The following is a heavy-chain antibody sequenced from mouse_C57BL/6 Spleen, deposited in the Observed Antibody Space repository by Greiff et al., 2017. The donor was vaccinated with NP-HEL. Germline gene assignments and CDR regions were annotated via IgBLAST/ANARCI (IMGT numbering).Heavy chain of an antibody. V-gene: IGHV14-4*01. J-gene: IGHJ2*01. D-gene: IGHD1-1*01. CDR3: TTDYGSDY. CDR1: GFNIKDDY. CDR2: IDPENGDT. Sequence: VQLQQSGAELVRPGASVKLSCTASGFNIKDDYMHWVKQRPEQGLEWIGWIDPENGDTEYASKFQGKATITAATSSNTAYLRLRSLTSEDTAVYYCTTDYGSDYWGQGTTLTVSS.